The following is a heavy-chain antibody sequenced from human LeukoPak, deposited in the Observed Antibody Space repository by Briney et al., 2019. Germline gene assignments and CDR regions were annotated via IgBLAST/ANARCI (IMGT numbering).Heavy chain of an antibody. CDR1: GFTFRTSP. Sequence: GGSLRLSCAASGFTFRTSPMHWVRQAPGKGLEWVAVISYDGKIKVYADSVKGRFTISRDIAKNMLYLEMNSLRTEDTAVYYCARDPQRGAPDYFDSWGQGTLVTVSS. J-gene: IGHJ4*02. CDR3: ARDPQRGAPDYFDS. CDR2: ISYDGKIK. V-gene: IGHV3-30*04. D-gene: IGHD6-25*01.